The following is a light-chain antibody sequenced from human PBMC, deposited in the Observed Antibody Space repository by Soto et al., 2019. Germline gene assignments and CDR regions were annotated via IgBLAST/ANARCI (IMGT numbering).Light chain of an antibody. CDR3: QQRHMWPIT. J-gene: IGKJ5*01. V-gene: IGKV3-11*01. CDR2: GAS. Sequence: EIVLTQSPATLSLSPVERATLSCRASQSVSSNLAWYQQRRGQAPRLLIYGASSRATGIPPRFSGSGSGTDFTLTISSLEPEDSAVYYCQQRHMWPITFGQGTRLEIK. CDR1: QSVSSN.